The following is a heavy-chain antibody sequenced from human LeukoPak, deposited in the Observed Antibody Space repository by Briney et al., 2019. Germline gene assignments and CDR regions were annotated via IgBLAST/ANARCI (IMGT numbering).Heavy chain of an antibody. Sequence: ASVKVSCKASGYSFVFFGVSWVRQAPGQGLEWMGWIDSHNGNTNYAEKFQDRVTMTTDTSTTTSYMELRSLRSDDTAVYYCARDGWGVIVKVDYWGQGTLVTVSS. J-gene: IGHJ4*02. V-gene: IGHV1-18*01. CDR3: ARDGWGVIVKVDY. D-gene: IGHD3-16*02. CDR2: IDSHNGNT. CDR1: GYSFVFFG.